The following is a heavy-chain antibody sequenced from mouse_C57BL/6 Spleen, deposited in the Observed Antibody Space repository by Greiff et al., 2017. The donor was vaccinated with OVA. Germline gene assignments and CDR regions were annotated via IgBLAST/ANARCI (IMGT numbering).Heavy chain of an antibody. J-gene: IGHJ1*03. D-gene: IGHD2-2*01. CDR1: GYTFTDYE. CDR2: IDPETGGT. CDR3: TRDMVTTESRYFDV. V-gene: IGHV1-15*01. Sequence: VKLQQSGAELVRPGASVTLSCKASGYTFTDYEMHWVKQTPVHGLEWIGAIDPETGGTAYNQKFKGKAILTADKSSSTAYMELRSLTSEDSAVYYCTRDMVTTESRYFDVWGTGTTVTVSS.